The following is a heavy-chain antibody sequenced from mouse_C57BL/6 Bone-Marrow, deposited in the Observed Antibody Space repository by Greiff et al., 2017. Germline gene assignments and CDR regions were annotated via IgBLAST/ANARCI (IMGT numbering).Heavy chain of an antibody. CDR3: VRGRECYAMDY. Sequence: EVKLLESGGGLVQPKGSLKLSCAASGFSFNTYAMNWVRQAPGKGLEWVARIRSKSNNYATYYADSVKDRFTISRDDSESMLYLQMNNLKTEDTAMYYCVRGRECYAMDYWGQGTSVTVSS. CDR2: IRSKSNNYAT. V-gene: IGHV10-1*01. CDR1: GFSFNTYA. J-gene: IGHJ4*01.